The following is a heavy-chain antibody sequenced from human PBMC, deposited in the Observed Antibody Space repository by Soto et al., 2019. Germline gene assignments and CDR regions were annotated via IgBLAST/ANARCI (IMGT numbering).Heavy chain of an antibody. D-gene: IGHD6-13*01. CDR3: ARDRGIAAAAVARLRAPSFYGMDV. CDR1: GYTFTSYG. Sequence: ASVKVSCKASGYTFTSYGISWVRQAPGEGLEWMGWISAYNGNTNYAQKLQGRVTMTTDTYTRTAYMELRSLRSDDTAVYYCARDRGIAAAAVARLRAPSFYGMDVWGQGTMVTVSS. CDR2: ISAYNGNT. V-gene: IGHV1-18*01. J-gene: IGHJ6*02.